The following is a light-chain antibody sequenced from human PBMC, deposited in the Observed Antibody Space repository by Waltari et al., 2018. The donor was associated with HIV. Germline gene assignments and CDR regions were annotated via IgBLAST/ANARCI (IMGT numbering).Light chain of an antibody. V-gene: IGKV3-20*01. Sequence: EIVLTQSPGTLSLSPDERVTLSCRASQKVTRDFLAWYQQKPGQAPGLLIYATSTRATGVPERFSATGSGTDFSLTISRLEPEDFAVYYCQLFGDSSFTFGQGTRLEIK. CDR2: ATS. J-gene: IGKJ2*01. CDR1: QKVTRDF. CDR3: QLFGDSSFT.